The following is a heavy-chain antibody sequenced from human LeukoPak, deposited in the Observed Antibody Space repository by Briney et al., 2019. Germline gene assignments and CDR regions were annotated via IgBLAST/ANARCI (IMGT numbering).Heavy chain of an antibody. D-gene: IGHD2-2*01. CDR2: IKSKTDGGTT. J-gene: IGHJ6*03. V-gene: IGHV3-15*01. CDR1: GFTFSNAW. CDR3: TTDDIVVPSYYSYYMDV. Sequence: GGSLRLSCAASGFTFSNAWMSWVRQAPGKGLEWVGLIKSKTDGGTTDYAALVKGRFTISRDYSKNTLYLQMNSLKTEDTAVYYCTTDDIVVPSYYSYYMDVWGKGTTVTVSS.